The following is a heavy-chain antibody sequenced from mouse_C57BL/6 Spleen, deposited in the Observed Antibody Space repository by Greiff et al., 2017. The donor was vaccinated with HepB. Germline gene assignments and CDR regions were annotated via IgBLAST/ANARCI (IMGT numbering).Heavy chain of an antibody. CDR2: ISSGSSTI. CDR1: GFTFSDYG. CDR3: ARRHYGSSYWYFDV. V-gene: IGHV5-17*01. D-gene: IGHD1-1*01. J-gene: IGHJ1*03. Sequence: EVKLEESGGGLVKPGGSLKLSCAASGFTFSDYGMHWVRQAPEKGLEWVAYISSGSSTIYYADTVKGRFTISRDNAKNTLFLQMTSLRSEDTAMYYCARRHYGSSYWYFDVWGTGTTVTVSS.